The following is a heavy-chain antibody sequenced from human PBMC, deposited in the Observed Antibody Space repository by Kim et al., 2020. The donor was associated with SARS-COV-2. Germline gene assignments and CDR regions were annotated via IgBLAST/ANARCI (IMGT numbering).Heavy chain of an antibody. CDR3: ARDPRFWSGYYSPYYFDY. J-gene: IGHJ4*02. V-gene: IGHV1-46*01. CDR1: GYTFTSYY. D-gene: IGHD3-3*01. Sequence: ASVKVSCKASGYTFTSYYMHWVRQAPGQGLEWMGIINPSGGSTSYAQKFQGRVTMTRDTSTSTVYMELSSLRSEDTAVYYCARDPRFWSGYYSPYYFDYWGQGALGTVSS. CDR2: INPSGGST.